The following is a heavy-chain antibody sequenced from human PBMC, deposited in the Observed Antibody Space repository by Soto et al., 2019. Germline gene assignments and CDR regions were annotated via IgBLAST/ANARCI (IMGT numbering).Heavy chain of an antibody. CDR3: AREWTTVTTDYYYYGMDV. CDR2: IYSGGST. Sequence: SMTLSCAACELTVSSNYMNYVRQAPGKGLEWVSVIYSGGSTYYADSVKGRFTISRDNAKNSLYLQMNGLRDEDTAVYYCAREWTTVTTDYYYYGMDVWGQGTTVTVSS. CDR1: ELTVSSNY. V-gene: IGHV3-66*01. D-gene: IGHD4-4*01. J-gene: IGHJ6*02.